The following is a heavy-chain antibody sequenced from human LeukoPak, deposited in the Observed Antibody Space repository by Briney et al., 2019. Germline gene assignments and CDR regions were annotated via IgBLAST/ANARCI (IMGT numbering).Heavy chain of an antibody. V-gene: IGHV3-7*03. CDR3: ARKAQYNGHYPLDY. CDR2: INSDGSEG. D-gene: IGHD1-7*01. J-gene: IGHJ4*02. CDR1: GFTFSGFW. Sequence: GGSLRLSCAVSGFTFSGFWMSWSRQAPGKGLEWVASINSDGSEGYYADVVKGRFTISRDNAKNTLFLQMNSLRAEDTALYFFARKAQYNGHYPLDYWGQGTLVTVSS.